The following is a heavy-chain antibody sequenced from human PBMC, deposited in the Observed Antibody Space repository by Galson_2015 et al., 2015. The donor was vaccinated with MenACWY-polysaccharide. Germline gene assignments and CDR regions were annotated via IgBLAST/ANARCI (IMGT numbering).Heavy chain of an antibody. CDR2: IKSKSDGRTT. CDR3: TTVPVQVNIAVAGMFDF. CDR1: GFTFTNAW. Sequence: SLRLSCAASGFTFTNAWMSWVRQAPGKGLEWVGRIKSKSDGRTTESTAPVKVSITISRDDSKNTLYLQMNSLKAEDTDGYYCTTVPVQVNIAVAGMFDFWG. D-gene: IGHD6-19*01. V-gene: IGHV3-15*01. J-gene: IGHJ4*01.